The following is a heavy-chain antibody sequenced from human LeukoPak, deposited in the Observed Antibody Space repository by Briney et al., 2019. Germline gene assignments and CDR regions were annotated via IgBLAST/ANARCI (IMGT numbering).Heavy chain of an antibody. Sequence: GGSLRLSCAASEFTFTNAWMNWVRQAPGKGLEWVGRIKAKAHGGTTDYAAPVKGRFTISRDDSKNTLYLQMNSLKTEDTAVYYCTTDGVGIEGATFDYWGQGTLVTVSS. CDR2: IKAKAHGGTT. J-gene: IGHJ4*02. V-gene: IGHV3-15*01. CDR1: EFTFTNAW. D-gene: IGHD1-26*01. CDR3: TTDGVGIEGATFDY.